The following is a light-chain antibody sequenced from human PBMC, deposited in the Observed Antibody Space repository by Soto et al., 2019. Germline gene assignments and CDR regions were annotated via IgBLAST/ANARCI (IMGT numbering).Light chain of an antibody. J-gene: IGLJ2*01. CDR3: TSYTISRTVV. CDR2: EVI. CDR1: SSDVGGYEY. V-gene: IGLV2-14*01. Sequence: QSALTQPPSASGSPGQSVTISCTGSSSDVGGYEYVSWYQQHPGKAPKLIIYEVIKRPSGVSNRFSGSKSGNTASLTISGLQAEDEAEYYCTSYTISRTVVFGGGTKLTVL.